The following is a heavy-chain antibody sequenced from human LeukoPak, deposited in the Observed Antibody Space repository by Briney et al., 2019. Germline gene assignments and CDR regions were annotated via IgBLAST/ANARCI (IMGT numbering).Heavy chain of an antibody. CDR2: ISSSATTI. V-gene: IGHV3-11*04. CDR3: AATLAAAAFGY. D-gene: IGHD6-13*01. CDR1: GFTFSDYY. Sequence: GGSLRLSCAASGFTFSDYYMSWIRQAPGKGLEWVSYISSSATTIYYADSVKGRFTISRDNAKNSLYLQMNSLRAEDTAVYYCAATLAAAAFGYWGQGTLVTVSS. J-gene: IGHJ4*02.